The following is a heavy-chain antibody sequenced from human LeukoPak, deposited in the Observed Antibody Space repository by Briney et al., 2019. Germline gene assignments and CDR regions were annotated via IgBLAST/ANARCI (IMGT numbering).Heavy chain of an antibody. CDR2: ISSSSYI. V-gene: IGHV3-21*01. D-gene: IGHD3-10*01. J-gene: IGHJ6*02. CDR3: ARANYYGSGSTRLPYYGMDV. CDR1: GFSVSSFG. Sequence: GGSLRLSCAVSGFSVSSFGMSWVRQAPGKGLEWVSSISSSSYIYYADSVKGRFTISRDNAKNSLYLQMNSLRAEDTAVYYCARANYYGSGSTRLPYYGMDVWGQGTTVTVSS.